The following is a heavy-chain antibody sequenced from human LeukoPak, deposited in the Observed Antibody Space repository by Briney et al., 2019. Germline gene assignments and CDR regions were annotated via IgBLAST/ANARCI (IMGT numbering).Heavy chain of an antibody. D-gene: IGHD6-13*01. CDR3: ARDSSSRSRGYYYYYMDV. J-gene: IGHJ6*03. CDR1: GGTFSSYA. CDR2: IIPIFGTA. Sequence: SVKVSCKASGGTFSSYAISWVRQAPGQGLEWMGGIIPIFGTANYAQKFQGRVTITTDESTSTAYMELSSLRSEDTAVYYCARDSSSRSRGYYYYYMDVWGKGTTVTVSS. V-gene: IGHV1-69*05.